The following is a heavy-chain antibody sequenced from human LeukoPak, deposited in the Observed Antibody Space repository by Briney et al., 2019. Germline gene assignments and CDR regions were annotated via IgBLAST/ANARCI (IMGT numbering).Heavy chain of an antibody. CDR3: ARDGGWHGLDY. J-gene: IGHJ4*02. CDR2: INPDSGAT. D-gene: IGHD6-19*01. CDR1: GYTFTGYY. Sequence: ASVKVSCKSSGYTFTGYYIHWVRQAPGQGLEWMGWINPDSGATNYAQKFQGRVTLTRDTSITTAYMELTSLTSDDTAVYYCARDGGWHGLDYWGQGTLVTVSS. V-gene: IGHV1-2*02.